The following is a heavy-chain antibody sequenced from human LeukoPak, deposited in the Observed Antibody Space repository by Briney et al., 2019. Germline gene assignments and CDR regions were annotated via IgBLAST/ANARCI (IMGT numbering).Heavy chain of an antibody. CDR2: IRYDGSNK. CDR1: GFTFSSYG. Sequence: GGSLRLSCAASGFTFSSYGMHWVRQAPGKGLEWVTFIRYDGSNKYYADSVKGRFTISRDNSKNTLYLQMNSLRAEDTAVYYCAKEDYSSGWYSGYWGQGTLVTVSS. J-gene: IGHJ4*02. CDR3: AKEDYSSGWYSGY. V-gene: IGHV3-30*02. D-gene: IGHD6-19*01.